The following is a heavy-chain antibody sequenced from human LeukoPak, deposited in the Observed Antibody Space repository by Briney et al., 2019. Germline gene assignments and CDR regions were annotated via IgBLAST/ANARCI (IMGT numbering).Heavy chain of an antibody. V-gene: IGHV1-2*02. Sequence: ASVKFSCKASGYTFTCYYMHWVRQAPGQGLEWMGWINPNSGGTNYAQKFQGRVNMTRDTSISTAYMELSRLRSDDTAVYYCASSRDLEWLLDYWGQGTLVTVSS. CDR1: GYTFTCYY. D-gene: IGHD3-3*01. CDR2: INPNSGGT. J-gene: IGHJ4*02. CDR3: ASSRDLEWLLDY.